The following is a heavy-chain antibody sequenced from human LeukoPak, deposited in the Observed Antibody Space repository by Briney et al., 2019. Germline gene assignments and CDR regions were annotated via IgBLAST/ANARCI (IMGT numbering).Heavy chain of an antibody. CDR1: GFTFSSYA. D-gene: IGHD6-19*01. CDR3: AKGEEQWLYNLNWFDP. V-gene: IGHV3-23*01. CDR2: ISGSGGST. J-gene: IGHJ5*02. Sequence: GGSLRLSCAASGFTFSSYAMSWVRQAPGKGLEWVSAISGSGGSTYYADSVKGRFTISRDNSKNTLYLQMNSLRAEERAVYYCAKGEEQWLYNLNWFDPWGQGNLVTVSS.